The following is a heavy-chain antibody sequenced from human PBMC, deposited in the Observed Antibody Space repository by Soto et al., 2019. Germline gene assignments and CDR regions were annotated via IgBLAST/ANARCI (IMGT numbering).Heavy chain of an antibody. V-gene: IGHV4-34*01. CDR3: ARGRISRYSSSSGARVRGYGMDV. Sequence: SETLSLTCAAYGGSFSGYYWSWIRQPPGKGLEWIGEINHSGSTNYNPSLKSRVTISVDTSKNQFSLKLSSVTAADTAVYYCARGRISRYSSSSGARVRGYGMDVWGQGTTVTVSS. CDR2: INHSGST. J-gene: IGHJ6*02. D-gene: IGHD6-6*01. CDR1: GGSFSGYY.